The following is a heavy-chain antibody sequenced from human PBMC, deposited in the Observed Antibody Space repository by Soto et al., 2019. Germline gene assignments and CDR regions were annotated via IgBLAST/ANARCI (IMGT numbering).Heavy chain of an antibody. V-gene: IGHV5-51*01. CDR3: ARVRSGSYYPNHYYSGMDV. J-gene: IGHJ6*02. CDR2: IYPGDSDT. CDR1: GYSFTSYW. D-gene: IGHD3-10*01. Sequence: PGESLKISCKGSGYSFTSYWIGWMRQMPGKGLEWMGIIYPGDSDTRYSPSFQGQVTISADKSISTAYLQWSSLKASDTAMYYCARVRSGSYYPNHYYSGMDVWGQGTTVTVSS.